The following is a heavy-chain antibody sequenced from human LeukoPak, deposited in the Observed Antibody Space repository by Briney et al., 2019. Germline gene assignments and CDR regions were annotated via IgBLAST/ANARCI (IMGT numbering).Heavy chain of an antibody. CDR1: GGSFSGYY. D-gene: IGHD6-19*01. CDR3: ARGAGGAVAGSYFDY. CDR2: INHSGST. V-gene: IGHV4-34*01. J-gene: IGHJ4*02. Sequence: SETLSLTCAVYGGSFSGYYWSWIRQPPGKGLEWIGEINHSGSTNYNPSLKSRVTISVDTSKNQFSLKLSSVTAADTAVYSCARGAGGAVAGSYFDYWGQGTLVTVSS.